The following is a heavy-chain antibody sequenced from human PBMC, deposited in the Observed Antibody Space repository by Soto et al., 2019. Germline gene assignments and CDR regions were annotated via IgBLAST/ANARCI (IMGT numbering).Heavy chain of an antibody. Sequence: EVQLVESGGGLVQPGGSLRLSCAASGFTVSNNYMSWVRQAPGKGLEWVSVIYSGGSTYYADSVKGRFTTSRDNSKNTLYLQMNSLIAEDTAVYYCARDRVTTPPNYHYGMDVWGQGTTVTVSS. J-gene: IGHJ6*02. V-gene: IGHV3-66*01. CDR1: GFTVSNNY. CDR2: IYSGGST. D-gene: IGHD4-4*01. CDR3: ARDRVTTPPNYHYGMDV.